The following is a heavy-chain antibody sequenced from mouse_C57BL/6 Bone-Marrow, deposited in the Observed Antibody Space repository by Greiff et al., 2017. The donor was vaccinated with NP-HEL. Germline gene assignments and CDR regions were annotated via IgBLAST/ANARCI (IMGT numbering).Heavy chain of an antibody. CDR2: IWSGGST. Sequence: VQLQQSGPSLVQPSQSLSITCTVSGFSLTSYGVHWVRQSPGKGLEWLGVIWSGGSTDYNAAFISRLSISKDNSKSQVFFKMNSLQADDTAIYYCARNLRAYGNYAMDYWGQGTSVTVSS. CDR1: GFSLTSYG. CDR3: ARNLRAYGNYAMDY. D-gene: IGHD1-1*01. V-gene: IGHV2-2*01. J-gene: IGHJ4*01.